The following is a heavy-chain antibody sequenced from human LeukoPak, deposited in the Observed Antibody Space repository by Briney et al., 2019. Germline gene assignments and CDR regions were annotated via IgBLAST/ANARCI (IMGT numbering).Heavy chain of an antibody. CDR3: ARVVRGVIIWEEY. J-gene: IGHJ4*02. V-gene: IGHV4-39*01. CDR1: GGSISSSSYY. D-gene: IGHD3-10*02. CDR2: IYYSGST. Sequence: PSETLSLTCTVSGGSISSSSYYWGWIRQPPGKGLEWIGSIYYSGSTYYNPSLKSRVTISVGTSKNQFSLKLSSVTAADTAVYYCARVVRGVIIWEEYWGQGTLVTVSS.